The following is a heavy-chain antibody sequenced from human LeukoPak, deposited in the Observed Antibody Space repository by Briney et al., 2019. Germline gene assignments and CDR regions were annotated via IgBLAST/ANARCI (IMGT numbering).Heavy chain of an antibody. CDR1: GYTFTGYY. Sequence: GASVKVSCKASGYTFTGYYMHWVRQAPGQGLEWMGWINPNSGGTNYAQKFQGRVTMTRDTSISTAYMEPSRLRSDDTAVYYCARDRDWESGAFDIWGQGTMVTVSS. CDR2: INPNSGGT. J-gene: IGHJ3*02. D-gene: IGHD1-26*01. V-gene: IGHV1-2*02. CDR3: ARDRDWESGAFDI.